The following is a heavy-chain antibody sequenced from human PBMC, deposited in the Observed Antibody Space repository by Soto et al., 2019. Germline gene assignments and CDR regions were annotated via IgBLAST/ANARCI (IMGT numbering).Heavy chain of an antibody. CDR2: ISYDGTNK. J-gene: IGHJ4*02. Sequence: GGSLRLSCAASGFSFSRHTMNWIRQAPGKGLEWVASISYDGTNKYYADSVKGRFTISRDNSKNTMSVQMDSLRAEDTAVYYCARGGYYDSSGYYSPAGYFDYWGQGTLVTVSS. D-gene: IGHD3-22*01. V-gene: IGHV3-30*04. CDR3: ARGGYYDSSGYYSPAGYFDY. CDR1: GFSFSRHT.